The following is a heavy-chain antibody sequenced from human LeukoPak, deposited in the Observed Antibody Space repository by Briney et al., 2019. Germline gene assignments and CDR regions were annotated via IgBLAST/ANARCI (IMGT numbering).Heavy chain of an antibody. V-gene: IGHV3-7*01. D-gene: IGHD3-16*02. Sequence: PGGSLRLSCTASGFTFRTYWMSWVRQAPGKGLEWVASIKGDGSYTEYVDSVKGRFTISRDNAKNSLYLQMNSLRAEDTAVYYCARDFNTAYDYVWGSYRPFDYWGQGTLVTVSS. CDR2: IKGDGSYT. CDR3: ARDFNTAYDYVWGSYRPFDY. J-gene: IGHJ4*02. CDR1: GFTFRTYW.